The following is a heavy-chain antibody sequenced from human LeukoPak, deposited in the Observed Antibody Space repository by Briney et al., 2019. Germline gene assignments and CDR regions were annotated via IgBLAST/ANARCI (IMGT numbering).Heavy chain of an antibody. Sequence: GGSLRLSCAVSGFPFSSYEMNWVRQAPGKGLEWVSYISPTGSIIYYADSVKGRFTISRDNSKNSLFLQMNSLRAEDTAVYSCARCYRDAFDIWGQGTMVTVSS. V-gene: IGHV3-48*03. D-gene: IGHD5-18*01. CDR1: GFPFSSYE. J-gene: IGHJ3*02. CDR3: ARCYRDAFDI. CDR2: ISPTGSII.